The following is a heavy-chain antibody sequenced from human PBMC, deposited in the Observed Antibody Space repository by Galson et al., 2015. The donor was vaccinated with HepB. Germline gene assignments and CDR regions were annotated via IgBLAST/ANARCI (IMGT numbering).Heavy chain of an antibody. Sequence: SVKVSCKASGGTFSSYAISWVRQAPGQGLEWMGGIIPIFGTANYAQKFQGRVTITADESTSTAYMELSSLRSEDTAVYYCARDTHSGSYFDYWGQGTLVTVSS. CDR2: IIPIFGTA. CDR3: ARDTHSGSYFDY. J-gene: IGHJ4*02. V-gene: IGHV1-69*13. CDR1: GGTFSSYA. D-gene: IGHD1-26*01.